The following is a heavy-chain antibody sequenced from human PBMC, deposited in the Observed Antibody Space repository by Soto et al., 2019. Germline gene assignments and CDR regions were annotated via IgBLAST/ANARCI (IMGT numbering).Heavy chain of an antibody. V-gene: IGHV1-18*04. CDR1: GYTFTSYC. J-gene: IGHJ5*02. CDR3: ARDRMLYCSGGSCYSEWFDP. Sequence: AAVKVSCKASGYTFTSYCISWVRRAPGQGLEWMGWISAYNGNTNYAQKLQGRATMTTDTSTSTAYMEPRSLRSDDTAVYYCARDRMLYCSGGSCYSEWFDPWGQGTLVTVSS. D-gene: IGHD2-15*01. CDR2: ISAYNGNT.